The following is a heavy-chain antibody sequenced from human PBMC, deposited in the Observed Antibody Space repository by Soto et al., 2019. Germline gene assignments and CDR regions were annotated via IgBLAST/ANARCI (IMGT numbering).Heavy chain of an antibody. D-gene: IGHD1-26*01. J-gene: IGHJ4*02. CDR2: ISYDGSNT. CDR1: GFTFSSYG. V-gene: IGHV3-30*18. Sequence: QVQLVESGGGVVQPGRSLRLSCVASGFTFSSYGMHWVRQAPGKGLEWVAIISYDGSNTYYADSVKGRFTISRDNSKNTXEXLMNSLRAEDTSVYYCAKEGGLSGSYYISSSYYFDYWGQGTLVTVSS. CDR3: AKEGGLSGSYYISSSYYFDY.